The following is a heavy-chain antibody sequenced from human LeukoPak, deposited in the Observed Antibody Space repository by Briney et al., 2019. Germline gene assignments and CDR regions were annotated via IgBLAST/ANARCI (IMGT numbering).Heavy chain of an antibody. CDR3: ARENSRGRFDY. V-gene: IGHV4-39*02. J-gene: IGHJ4*02. CDR1: GGSISSSSYY. CDR2: IYYSGST. D-gene: IGHD6-19*01. Sequence: SETLSLTCTVSGGSISSSSYYWGWIRQPPGKGLEWIGSIYYSGSTYYNPSLKSRVTISVDTSKNQFSLKLSSVTAADTAMYYCARENSRGRFDYWGQGTLVTVSS.